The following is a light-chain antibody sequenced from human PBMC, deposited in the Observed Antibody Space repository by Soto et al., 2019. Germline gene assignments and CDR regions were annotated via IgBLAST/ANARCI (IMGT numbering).Light chain of an antibody. CDR2: KDR. V-gene: IGLV3-27*01. CDR3: YSAADNMGV. Sequence: SYELTQPSSVSVSPGQTARITCSGDVLAKKYSRWFQQKPCQAPVLVIYKDRERPSGIPERFSGSSSGTTVTLTISGAQVEDEADYYCYSAADNMGVFGTGTKLTVL. CDR1: VLAKKY. J-gene: IGLJ1*01.